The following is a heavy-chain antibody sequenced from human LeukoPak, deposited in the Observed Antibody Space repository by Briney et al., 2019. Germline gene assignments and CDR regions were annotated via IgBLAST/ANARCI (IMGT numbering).Heavy chain of an antibody. CDR1: GYTFTGYY. D-gene: IGHD3-10*01. CDR2: INPNSGGT. CDR3: ARVRGSSGWYFDL. V-gene: IGHV1-2*02. Sequence: ASVKVSCKASGYTFTGYYMHWVRQAPGQGLEWMGWINPNSGGTNYARKFQGRVTMTRDTSISTAYMELSRLRSDDTAVYYCARVRGSSGWYFDLWGRGTLVTVSS. J-gene: IGHJ2*01.